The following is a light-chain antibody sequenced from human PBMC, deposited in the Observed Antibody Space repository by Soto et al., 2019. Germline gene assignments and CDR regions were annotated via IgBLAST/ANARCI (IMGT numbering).Light chain of an antibody. V-gene: IGLV2-14*03. Sequence: QSALTQPASVSGSPGQSITISCTGTSSDVGGYNYVSWFQQHPGKAPKLKIYEVSNRPSGVSNRFSGSKSGYTASLTISELQAEDEADYYCTSFTSSSTWGFCGGPK. J-gene: IGLJ3*02. CDR3: TSFTSSSTWG. CDR2: EVS. CDR1: SSDVGGYNY.